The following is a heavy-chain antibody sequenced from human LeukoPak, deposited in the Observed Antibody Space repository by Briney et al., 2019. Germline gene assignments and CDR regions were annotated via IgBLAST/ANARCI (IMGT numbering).Heavy chain of an antibody. D-gene: IGHD6-6*01. J-gene: IGHJ4*02. V-gene: IGHV4-59*01. CDR2: IYYSGST. CDR1: GGSISGYY. Sequence: PSETLSLTCTVSGGSISGYYWSWIRQSPGRGLEWIGYIYYSGSTNYNPSLKSRVTISVDTSKNQFSLRLSSVTAADTAVYHCARSSSSSVSNDYWGQGTLVTVSS. CDR3: ARSSSSSVSNDY.